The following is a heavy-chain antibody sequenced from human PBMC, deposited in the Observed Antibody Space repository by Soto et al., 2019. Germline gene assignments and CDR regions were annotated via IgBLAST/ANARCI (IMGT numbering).Heavy chain of an antibody. D-gene: IGHD3-22*01. CDR3: ARAHPQYYYDSSGYPLYYFDY. CDR1: GYTFTSYD. Sequence: GASVKVSCKASGYTFTSYDINWVRQATGQGLEWMGWMNPNSGNTGYAQKFQGRVTMTRNTSTSTAYMELRSLRSDDTAVYYCARAHPQYYYDSSGYPLYYFDYWGQGTMVTVSS. CDR2: MNPNSGNT. V-gene: IGHV1-8*01. J-gene: IGHJ4*03.